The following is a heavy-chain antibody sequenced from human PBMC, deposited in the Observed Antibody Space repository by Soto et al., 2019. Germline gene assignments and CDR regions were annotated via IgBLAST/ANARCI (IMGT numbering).Heavy chain of an antibody. D-gene: IGHD2-15*01. J-gene: IGHJ4*02. Sequence: EVQLVESGGGLVQPGGSLNLSCAASGFTFSGSAMHWVRQASGKGLEWLGRIRSKANDHATAYGASVKGRFTISRDDSKNTAYLQMNSLKIEDTAVYYCAHTGSGSDSWGQGTLVTVSS. CDR1: GFTFSGSA. CDR2: IRSKANDHAT. V-gene: IGHV3-73*02. CDR3: AHTGSGSDS.